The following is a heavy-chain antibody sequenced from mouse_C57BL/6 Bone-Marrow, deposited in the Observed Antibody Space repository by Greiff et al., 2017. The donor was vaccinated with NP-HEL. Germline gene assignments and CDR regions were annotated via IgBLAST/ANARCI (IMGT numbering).Heavy chain of an antibody. CDR3: ARDRDYSYYFDY. J-gene: IGHJ2*01. V-gene: IGHV3-6*01. D-gene: IGHD1-1*01. CDR1: GYSITSGYY. Sequence: EVQLQESGPGLVKPSQSLSLTCSVTGYSITSGYYWNWIRQFPGNKLEWMGYISYDGSNNYNPSLKNRISITRDTSKNQFFLKLNSVTTEDTATYYCARDRDYSYYFDYWGQGTTLTVSS. CDR2: ISYDGSN.